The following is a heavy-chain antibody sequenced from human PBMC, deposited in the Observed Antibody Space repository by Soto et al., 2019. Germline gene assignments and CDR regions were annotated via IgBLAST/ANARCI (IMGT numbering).Heavy chain of an antibody. CDR2: ISTDSSTI. Sequence: WGSLRLSFSASGFTFSSYEMNWVRQAPGKGLECVSYISTDSSTIYYAYSVKGRFTVSRDNANNSLFLKMRRLRAEDTPVYYFARDPEGAPTAFHXSGQGTLVTVSX. CDR3: ARDPEGAPTAFHX. CDR1: GFTFSSYE. V-gene: IGHV3-48*03. J-gene: IGHJ4*02. D-gene: IGHD1-1*01.